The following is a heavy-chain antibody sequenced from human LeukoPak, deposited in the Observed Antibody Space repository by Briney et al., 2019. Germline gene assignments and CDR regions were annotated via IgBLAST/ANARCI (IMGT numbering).Heavy chain of an antibody. V-gene: IGHV1-2*02. Sequence: VASVKVSCKASGYTFTSYGISWVRQAPGQGLEWMGWFNPDSGGTNYAQKFQGRVTMTRDTSISTAYMELSRLRSDDTAVYYCARVDDRGHYYDSSGPRKLFDYWGQGTLVTVSS. CDR2: FNPDSGGT. CDR1: GYTFTSYG. D-gene: IGHD3-22*01. CDR3: ARVDDRGHYYDSSGPRKLFDY. J-gene: IGHJ4*02.